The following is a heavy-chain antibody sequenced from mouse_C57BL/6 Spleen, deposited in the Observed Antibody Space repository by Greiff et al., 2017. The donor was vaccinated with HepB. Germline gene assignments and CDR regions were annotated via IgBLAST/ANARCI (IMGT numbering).Heavy chain of an antibody. D-gene: IGHD3-1*01. Sequence: QVQLKQSGPELVKPGASVKISCKASGYAFSSSWMNWVKQRTGKGLEWIGRIYPGDGDTNYNGKFKGKATLTADKSSSTAYMQLSSLTSEDSAVYFCARKGLPYFDYWGQGTTLTVSS. CDR2: IYPGDGDT. V-gene: IGHV1-82*01. J-gene: IGHJ2*01. CDR1: GYAFSSSW. CDR3: ARKGLPYFDY.